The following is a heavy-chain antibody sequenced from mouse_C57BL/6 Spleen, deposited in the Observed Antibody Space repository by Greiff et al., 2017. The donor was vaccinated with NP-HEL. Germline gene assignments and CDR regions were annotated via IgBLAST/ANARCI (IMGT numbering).Heavy chain of an antibody. D-gene: IGHD2-5*01. Sequence: QVQLQQPGAELVKPGASVKLSCKASGYTFTSYWMQWVKQRPGQGLEWIGEIDPSDSYTNYNQKFKGKATLTVDTSSSTAYMQLSSLTSEDSAVYYCASYYSNPHWYFDVWGTGTTVTVSS. CDR3: ASYYSNPHWYFDV. CDR1: GYTFTSYW. J-gene: IGHJ1*03. CDR2: IDPSDSYT. V-gene: IGHV1-50*01.